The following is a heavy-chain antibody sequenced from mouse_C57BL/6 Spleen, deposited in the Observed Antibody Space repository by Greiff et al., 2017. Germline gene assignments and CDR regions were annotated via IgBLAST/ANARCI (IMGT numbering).Heavy chain of an antibody. CDR1: GFTFSDYY. D-gene: IGHD2-4*01. CDR2: INYDGSST. CDR3: ARGDDYGLFDY. J-gene: IGHJ2*01. V-gene: IGHV5-16*01. Sequence: EVKVVESEGGLVQPGSSMKLSCTASGFTFSDYYMAWVRQVPEKGLEWVANINYDGSSTYYLDSLKSRFIISRDNAKNILYLQMSSLKSEDTATYYCARGDDYGLFDYWGQGTTLTVSS.